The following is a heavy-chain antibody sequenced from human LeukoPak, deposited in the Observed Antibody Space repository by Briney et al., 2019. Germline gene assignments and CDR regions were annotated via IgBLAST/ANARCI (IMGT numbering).Heavy chain of an antibody. J-gene: IGHJ4*02. CDR2: ISYNGYTT. CDR3: ARDRYGIH. CDR1: GFIFSTYT. V-gene: IGHV3-23*01. Sequence: GGSLRLSCAASGFIFSTYTMSWVRQAPGKGLEWASSISYNGYTTYYPDSVKGRFTVSRDDSQNTLYLQMNSLRAEDTAVYYCARDRYGIHWGQGTLVTVSS. D-gene: IGHD3-9*01.